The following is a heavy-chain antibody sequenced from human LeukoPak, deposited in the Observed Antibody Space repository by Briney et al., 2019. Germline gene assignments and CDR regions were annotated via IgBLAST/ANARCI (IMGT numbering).Heavy chain of an antibody. CDR3: AKEPASRGRFDP. V-gene: IGHV3-23*01. Sequence: PGGSLRLSCSASGFNFNDFPMHWVRQAPGKGLEWVSAISGTGGRTYYADSVKGRFTISRDNSKNTLYLQMNSLRAEDTAVYYCAKEPASRGRFDPWGQGTLVAVSS. J-gene: IGHJ5*01. CDR1: GFNFNDFP. D-gene: IGHD3-10*01. CDR2: ISGTGGRT.